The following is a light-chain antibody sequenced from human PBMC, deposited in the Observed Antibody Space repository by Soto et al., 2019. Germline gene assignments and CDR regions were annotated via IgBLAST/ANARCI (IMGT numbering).Light chain of an antibody. Sequence: QSALIQPPSVSGSPGQSVPISCTGTTSDIVAYDYVSCFQHHPGTVPKPMIYSVNSRPSGVPDRVSDSKSANPASLTISGLQPGDGAEYFCFPYARSATSVLGTGTKLTVL. CDR2: SVN. CDR1: TSDIVAYDY. J-gene: IGLJ1*01. CDR3: FPYARSATSV. V-gene: IGLV2-11*01.